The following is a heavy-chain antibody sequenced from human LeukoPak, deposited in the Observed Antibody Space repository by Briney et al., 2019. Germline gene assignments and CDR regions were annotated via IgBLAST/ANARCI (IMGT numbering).Heavy chain of an antibody. V-gene: IGHV3-33*01. CDR1: GFTFSSYG. J-gene: IGHJ4*02. CDR3: ARGDSGSWYYFDY. CDR2: IWYDGSNK. Sequence: GGSPRLSCAASGFTFSSYGMHWVRQAPGKGLEWVAVIWYDGSNKYYADSVKGRFTISRDNSKNTLYLQMNSLRAEDTAVYYCARGDSGSWYYFDYWGQGTLVTVSS. D-gene: IGHD6-13*01.